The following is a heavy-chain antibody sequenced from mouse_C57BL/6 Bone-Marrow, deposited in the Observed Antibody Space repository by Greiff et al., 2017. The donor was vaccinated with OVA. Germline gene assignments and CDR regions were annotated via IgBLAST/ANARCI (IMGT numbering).Heavy chain of an antibody. J-gene: IGHJ1*01. Sequence: EVKLQESGPGLVKPSQSLSLTCTVTGYSITSDYAWNWIRQFPGNKLEWMGYISYSGSTSYNPSLKSRISITRDTSKNQFFLQLNSVTTEDTATYYCARKTGSYWYFDVWGAGTTVTVSS. D-gene: IGHD4-1*01. CDR2: ISYSGST. V-gene: IGHV3-2*02. CDR1: GYSITSDYA. CDR3: ARKTGSYWYFDV.